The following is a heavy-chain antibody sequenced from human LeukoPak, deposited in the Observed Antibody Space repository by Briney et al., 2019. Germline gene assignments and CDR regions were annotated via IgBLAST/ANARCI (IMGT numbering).Heavy chain of an antibody. V-gene: IGHV3-48*04. CDR1: GFAFSSSG. CDR2: ISSGASTI. D-gene: IGHD4-11*01. CDR3: ASELSKGY. Sequence: PGGSLRLSCATSGFAFSSSGMHWVRQAPGKGLEWVSYISSGASTIYYADSVKGRFTISRDNAKNSLYLQMNSLRAEDTAVYYCASELSKGYWGQGTLVTVSS. J-gene: IGHJ4*02.